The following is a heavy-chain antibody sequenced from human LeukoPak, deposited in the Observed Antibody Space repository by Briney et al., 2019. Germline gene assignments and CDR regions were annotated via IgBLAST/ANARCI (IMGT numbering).Heavy chain of an antibody. J-gene: IGHJ4*02. CDR3: AKGPLSTMIVVVSYFDY. CDR2: ISGSGGST. D-gene: IGHD3-22*01. Sequence: GGSLRLSCAAAGFTFSSYAMIWVREAPGKELEWVSGISGSGGSTYYADYVKGRFTISRDNSKNTLYLQMNSLRAEDTAVYYCAKGPLSTMIVVVSYFDYWGQGTLVTVSS. V-gene: IGHV3-23*01. CDR1: GFTFSSYA.